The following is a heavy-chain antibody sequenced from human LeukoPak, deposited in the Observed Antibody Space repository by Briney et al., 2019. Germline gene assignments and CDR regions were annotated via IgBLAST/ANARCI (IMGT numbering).Heavy chain of an antibody. Sequence: GGSLRPSCAASGFNFIDYTMNWVRQAPGKGLEWVSSITSTGRYIFYADSLKGRFTISRDNAKKSLYLQMNSLRAEDTAVYYCARLRNVGGNPHPFNVWGQGTTVTVSS. CDR1: GFNFIDYT. CDR3: ARLRNVGGNPHPFNV. CDR2: ITSTGRYI. J-gene: IGHJ3*01. V-gene: IGHV3-21*01. D-gene: IGHD4-23*01.